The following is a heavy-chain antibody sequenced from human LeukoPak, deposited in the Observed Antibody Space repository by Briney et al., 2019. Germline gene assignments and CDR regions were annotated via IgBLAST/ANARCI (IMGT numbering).Heavy chain of an antibody. J-gene: IGHJ6*03. V-gene: IGHV4-34*01. CDR1: GGSFSGYY. CDR3: AGLYSSSWYYNYYYYYMDV. Sequence: SETLSLTSAVYGGSFSGYYWSWIRQPPGKGLEWIGEINHSGSTNYNPSLKSRVTISVDTSKNQFSLKLSSVTAADTAVYYCAGLYSSSWYYNYYYYYMDVWGKGTTVTISS. D-gene: IGHD6-13*01. CDR2: INHSGST.